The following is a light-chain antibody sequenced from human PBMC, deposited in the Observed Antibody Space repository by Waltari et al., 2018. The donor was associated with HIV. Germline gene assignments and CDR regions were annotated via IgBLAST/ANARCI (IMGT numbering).Light chain of an antibody. CDR3: QSYDSSLYVV. CDR1: SSNIGAGYD. Sequence: QSVLTQPPSVSGAPGPRVTISCTGRSSNIGAGYDVHWYQQLPGTAPKLLLYGNSNRPSGVPDRFSGSKSGTSASLAIPGLQAEDEADYYCQSYDSSLYVVFGGGTKLTVL. V-gene: IGLV1-40*01. J-gene: IGLJ2*01. CDR2: GNS.